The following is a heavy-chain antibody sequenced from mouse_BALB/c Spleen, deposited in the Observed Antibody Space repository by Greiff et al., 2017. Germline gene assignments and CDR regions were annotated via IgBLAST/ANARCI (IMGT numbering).Heavy chain of an antibody. V-gene: IGHV5-17*02. CDR3: ARWADYRYDGTRGYAMDY. CDR2: ISSGSSTI. J-gene: IGHJ4*01. CDR1: GFTFSSFG. Sequence: EVQLVESGGGLVQPGGSRKLSCAASGFTFSSFGMHWVRQAPEKGLEWVAYISSGSSTIYYADTVKGRFTISRDNPKNTLFLQMTSLRSEDTAMYYCARWADYRYDGTRGYAMDYWGQGTSVTVSS. D-gene: IGHD2-14*01.